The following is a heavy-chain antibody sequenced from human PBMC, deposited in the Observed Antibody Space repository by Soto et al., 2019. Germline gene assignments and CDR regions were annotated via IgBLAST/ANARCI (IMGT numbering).Heavy chain of an antibody. CDR3: TRRTIAYWYFDL. Sequence: QEQLVQSGAEVRKPGASVKVSCKASGYSFTSYDINWVRQATGQGLEWMGWMNGDSANTGYAQKFQGRVTMTRDTSMNTAYMELSSLTSEATAVYYCTRRTIAYWYFDLWGRGTLVTVSS. V-gene: IGHV1-8*01. J-gene: IGHJ2*01. CDR2: MNGDSANT. D-gene: IGHD1-1*01. CDR1: GYSFTSYD.